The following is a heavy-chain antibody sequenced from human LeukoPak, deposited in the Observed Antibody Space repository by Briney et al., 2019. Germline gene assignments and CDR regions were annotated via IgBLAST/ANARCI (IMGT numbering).Heavy chain of an antibody. CDR3: ARRSGSYDY. CDR1: GGSISSGSYY. J-gene: IGHJ4*02. Sequence: PSETLSLTCTVSGGSISSGSYYWRWIRQPAGTGLEWIGRIYTSGSTNYNPSLKSRVTISVDTSKNQFSLKLSSVTAADTAVYYCARRSGSYDYWGQGTLVTVSS. V-gene: IGHV4-61*02. CDR2: IYTSGST. D-gene: IGHD1-26*01.